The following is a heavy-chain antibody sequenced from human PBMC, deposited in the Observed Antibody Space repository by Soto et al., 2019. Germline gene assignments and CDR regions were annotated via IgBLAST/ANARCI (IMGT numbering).Heavy chain of an antibody. J-gene: IGHJ3*02. CDR3: ARDVYRRADTAVVRVFDAFDI. CDR2: IKHDGSGK. CDR1: GFTFSSYC. D-gene: IGHD5-18*01. Sequence: GGSLRLSCAASGFTFSSYCMSWVRQAPGKGLEWVANIKHDGSGKYYVDSVKGRFTISRDNTKNSLYLQMNSLRAEDTDVSYFARDVYRRADTAVVRVFDAFDIWGQGTMVTVSS. V-gene: IGHV3-7*01.